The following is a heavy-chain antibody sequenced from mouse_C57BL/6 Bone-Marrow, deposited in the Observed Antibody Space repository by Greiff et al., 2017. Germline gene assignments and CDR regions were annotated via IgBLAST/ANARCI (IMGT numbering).Heavy chain of an antibody. CDR1: GYSITSGYY. CDR3: ARGGWASYWYFDV. CDR2: ISYDGSN. D-gene: IGHD3-3*01. J-gene: IGHJ1*03. V-gene: IGHV3-6*01. Sequence: EVQRVESGPGLVKPSQSLSLTCSVTGYSITSGYYWNWIRQFPGNKLEWMGYISYDGSNNYNPSLKNRISITRDTSKNQFFLKLNSVTTEDTATYYCARGGWASYWYFDVWGTGTTVTVSS.